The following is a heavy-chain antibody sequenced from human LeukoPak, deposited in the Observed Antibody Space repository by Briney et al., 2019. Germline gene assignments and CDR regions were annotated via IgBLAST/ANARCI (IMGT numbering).Heavy chain of an antibody. V-gene: IGHV5-51*01. CDR2: IYPGDSDT. CDR1: GYRFANYW. D-gene: IGHD2-2*02. J-gene: IGHJ4*02. CDR3: AIGVDSSTSCYRCFNY. Sequence: GESLKVSCKGSGYRFANYWIGWVRQMPGKGLEWMGIIYPGDSDTRYSPSFQGQVTISADKSIGTAYLQWSSLKSSDTAMYYCAIGVDSSTSCYRCFNYWGQGTLVTVSS.